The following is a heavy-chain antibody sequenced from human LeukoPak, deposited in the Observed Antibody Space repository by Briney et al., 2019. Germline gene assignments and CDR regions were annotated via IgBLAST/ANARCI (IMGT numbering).Heavy chain of an antibody. J-gene: IGHJ4*02. CDR3: ARDLVAAAGEYYFDY. CDR1: GGSISSYY. V-gene: IGHV4-4*07. CDR2: IYTSGST. D-gene: IGHD6-13*01. Sequence: PSETLSLTCTVSGGSISSYYWSWIRQPAGKGLEWIGRIYTSGSTNYNPSLMSRVTMSVDTSKNQFSLKLSSVTAADTAVYYCARDLVAAAGEYYFDYWGQGTLVTVSS.